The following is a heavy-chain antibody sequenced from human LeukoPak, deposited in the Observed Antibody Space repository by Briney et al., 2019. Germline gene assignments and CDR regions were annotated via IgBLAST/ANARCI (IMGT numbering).Heavy chain of an antibody. J-gene: IGHJ4*02. CDR2: ISGSGGST. CDR1: GFTFSSYG. D-gene: IGHD3-22*01. CDR3: ARETHYDSSGYHNDY. V-gene: IGHV3-23*01. Sequence: GGSLRLSCAASGFTFSSYGLSWVRQAPGKGLEWVSGISGSGGSTNYADSVKGRFTISRDNSKNTLYLQMNSLRAEDTAVYYCARETHYDSSGYHNDYWGQGTLVTVSS.